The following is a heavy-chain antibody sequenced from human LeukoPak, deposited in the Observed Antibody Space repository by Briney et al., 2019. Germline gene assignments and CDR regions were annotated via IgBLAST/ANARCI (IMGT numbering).Heavy chain of an antibody. D-gene: IGHD6-13*01. CDR2: ISGSGGST. J-gene: IGHJ4*02. CDR3: ARGGYSSSWYAEY. V-gene: IGHV3-23*01. CDR1: GFTFSSYG. Sequence: PGGSLRLSCAASGFTFSSYGMSWVRQAPGKGLEWVSAISGSGGSTYYADSVKGRFTISRDNSKNTLYLQMNSLRAEDTATYYCARGGYSSSWYAEYWGQGTLVTVSS.